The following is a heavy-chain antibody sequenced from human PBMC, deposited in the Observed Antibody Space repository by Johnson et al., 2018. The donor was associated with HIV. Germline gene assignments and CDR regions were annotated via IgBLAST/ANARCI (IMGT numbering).Heavy chain of an antibody. Sequence: VQLVESGGGLVQPGGSLRLSCAASGFTVSSNYMTWVRQAPGKGLEWVSVIFSGGSTYYADSVKGRFTISRDNSKNTLYLQMNSLRAEDTAVYYCAREMAWEDAFDIWGQGTMVTVSS. CDR2: IFSGGST. CDR3: AREMAWEDAFDI. J-gene: IGHJ3*02. V-gene: IGHV3-66*02. CDR1: GFTVSSNY. D-gene: IGHD5-24*01.